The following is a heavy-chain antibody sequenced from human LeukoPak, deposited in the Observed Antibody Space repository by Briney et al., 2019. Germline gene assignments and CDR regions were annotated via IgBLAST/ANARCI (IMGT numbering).Heavy chain of an antibody. CDR1: GFTFDDYA. CDR2: ISWNSGSI. CDR3: AKDISSRIVASGFGQ. Sequence: SGGSLRLSCAASGFTFDDYAMHWVRQAPGKGLEWVSGISWNSGSIGYADSVKGRFTISRDNAKNSLYLQMNSLRVEDMALYYCAKDISSRIVASGFGQWGQGTLVTISS. J-gene: IGHJ4*02. V-gene: IGHV3-9*03. D-gene: IGHD6-13*01.